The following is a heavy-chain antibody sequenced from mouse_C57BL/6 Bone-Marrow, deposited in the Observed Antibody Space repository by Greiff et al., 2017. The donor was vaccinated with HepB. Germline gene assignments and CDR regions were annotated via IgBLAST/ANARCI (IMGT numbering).Heavy chain of an antibody. CDR1: GYTFTSYW. D-gene: IGHD2-4*01. V-gene: IGHV1-53*01. CDR2: INPSNGGT. CDR3: ARMITTRWYFDV. Sequence: QVQLQQPGTELVKPGASVKLSCKASGYTFTSYWMHWVKQRPGQGLEWIGNINPSNGGTNYNEKFKSKATLTVDKSSSTAYMQLSSRTSEDSAVYYCARMITTRWYFDVWGTGTTVTVSS. J-gene: IGHJ1*03.